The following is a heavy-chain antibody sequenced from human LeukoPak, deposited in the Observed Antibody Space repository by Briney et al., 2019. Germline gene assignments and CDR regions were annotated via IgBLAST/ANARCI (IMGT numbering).Heavy chain of an antibody. CDR1: GFTFTSSA. CDR2: IVVGGGNT. Sequence: SVKVSCKASGFTFTSSAMQWVRQARGQRLEWIGWIVVGGGNTNYAQKFQERVTITRDMSTSTAYMELSSLRSEDTAVYYCAAVLDDSSDYYSFLGYWGQGTLVTVSS. V-gene: IGHV1-58*02. J-gene: IGHJ4*02. CDR3: AAVLDDSSDYYSFLGY. D-gene: IGHD3-22*01.